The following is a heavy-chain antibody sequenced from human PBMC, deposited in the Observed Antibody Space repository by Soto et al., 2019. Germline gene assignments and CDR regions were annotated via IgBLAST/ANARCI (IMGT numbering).Heavy chain of an antibody. J-gene: IGHJ4*02. V-gene: IGHV4-59*01. CDR2: IFYSGST. D-gene: IGHD3-16*01. Sequence: TLSLTCTVSVGSISSYYWCWIRQPPGKGLEWIGYIFYSGSTNYNPSLKSRVTISVDTSKNQFSLKLSSVTAADTAVYYCARTWGSTKDYWGRGTLVTVSS. CDR1: VGSISSYY. CDR3: ARTWGSTKDY.